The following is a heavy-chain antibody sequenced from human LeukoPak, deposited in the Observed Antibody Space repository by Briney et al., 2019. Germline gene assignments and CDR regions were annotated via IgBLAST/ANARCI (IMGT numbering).Heavy chain of an antibody. CDR3: AREGSSGLNAFDI. V-gene: IGHV1-69*04. Sequence: GASVKVSCKASGYTFTSYAISWVRQAPGQGLEWMGRIIPILGIANYAQKFQGRVTITADKSTSTAYMELSSLRSEDTAVYYCAREGSSGLNAFDIWGQGTMVTVSS. CDR2: IIPILGIA. D-gene: IGHD6-19*01. CDR1: GYTFTSYA. J-gene: IGHJ3*02.